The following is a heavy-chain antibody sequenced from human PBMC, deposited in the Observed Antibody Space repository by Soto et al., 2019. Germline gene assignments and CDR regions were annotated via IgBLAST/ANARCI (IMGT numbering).Heavy chain of an antibody. CDR2: IYHTGST. D-gene: IGHD7-27*01. V-gene: IGHV4-31*03. CDR1: GDPVSSGSYY. Sequence: QVQLQESGPGLVQPSHTLSLTCSVSGDPVSSGSYYWTWVRQHPVKGLEWIGYIYHTGSTYYNPSRQSRLMPSIDTAKNQFSLHLYSVTAADTAVYFCAAKLGTTHYFDFWGQGSLVAVSS. CDR3: AAKLGTTHYFDF. J-gene: IGHJ4*02.